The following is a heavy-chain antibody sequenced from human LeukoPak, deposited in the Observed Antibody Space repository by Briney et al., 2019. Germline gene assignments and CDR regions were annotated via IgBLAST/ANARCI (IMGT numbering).Heavy chain of an antibody. Sequence: SETLSLTCTVSGGSISSSNSYWDWIRQPPGKGLEWIGTIYYSGTTYYNPSLKSRVTISVDTSKNQFSLKLSSVTAADTAVYYCARDGDGFDPWGQGTLVTVSS. CDR1: GGSISSSNSY. J-gene: IGHJ5*02. CDR2: IYYSGTT. CDR3: ARDGDGFDP. V-gene: IGHV4-39*07.